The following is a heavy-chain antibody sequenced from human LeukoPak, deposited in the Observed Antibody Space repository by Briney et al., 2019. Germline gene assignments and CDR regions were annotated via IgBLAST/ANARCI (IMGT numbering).Heavy chain of an antibody. J-gene: IGHJ4*02. Sequence: SVKVSCKASGGAFSSYAISWVRQAPGQGLEWMGRIIPILGIANYAQKFQGRVTITADKSTSTAYMELSSLRSEDTAVYYCARDDYGGKFDYWGQGTLVTVSS. D-gene: IGHD4-17*01. V-gene: IGHV1-69*04. CDR2: IIPILGIA. CDR3: ARDDYGGKFDY. CDR1: GGAFSSYA.